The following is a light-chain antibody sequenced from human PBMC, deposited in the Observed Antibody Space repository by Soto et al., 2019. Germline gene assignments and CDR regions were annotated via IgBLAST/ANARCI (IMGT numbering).Light chain of an antibody. J-gene: IGKJ3*01. CDR1: QDFRSW. CDR3: QKYNSAPFT. V-gene: IGKV1-12*01. CDR2: GAL. Sequence: SASVGDRVTITCRASQDFRSWLASRQQKPGKAPKLLICGALNLQSGVPSRFSGRGSETDFTLTISSLQPEDVGTYYCQKYNSAPFTFGPGTKVDLK.